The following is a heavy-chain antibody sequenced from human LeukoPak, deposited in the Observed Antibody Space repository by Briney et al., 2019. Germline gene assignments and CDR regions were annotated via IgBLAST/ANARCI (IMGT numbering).Heavy chain of an antibody. D-gene: IGHD2-2*01. Sequence: SETLSLTCTVSGGSISSYYWSWIRQPPGKGLEWIGYIYYSGSAYYNPSLKSRVTISVDTSKNQFSLKLSSVTAADTAVYYCARLSDCSSTSCYSNTIDYWGQGTLVTVSS. CDR2: IYYSGSA. CDR3: ARLSDCSSTSCYSNTIDY. J-gene: IGHJ4*02. V-gene: IGHV4-59*08. CDR1: GGSISSYY.